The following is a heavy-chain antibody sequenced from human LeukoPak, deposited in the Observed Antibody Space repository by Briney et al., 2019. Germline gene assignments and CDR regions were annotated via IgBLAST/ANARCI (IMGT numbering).Heavy chain of an antibody. J-gene: IGHJ5*02. D-gene: IGHD6-13*01. V-gene: IGHV1-2*02. Sequence: VASVKVSCKASGYTFTKYGITWVRQAPGQGLEWMGWINPNSGGTNYAQRFQGRVTMTRDTSISTAYMELSRLRSDDTAVYYCARGVAAPHNRFDPWGQGTLVTVSS. CDR3: ARGVAAPHNRFDP. CDR2: INPNSGGT. CDR1: GYTFTKYG.